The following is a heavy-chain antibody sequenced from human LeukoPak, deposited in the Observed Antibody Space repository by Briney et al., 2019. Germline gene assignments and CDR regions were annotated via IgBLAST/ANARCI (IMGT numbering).Heavy chain of an antibody. CDR2: IIPYFGTS. Sequence: SVKVSCKASGVTFSRLVVSWVRQAPGQGLEWMGQIIPYFGTSNYAQNFQGRVTLTADEATNTAYMELNRLRSDDTAVYYCTRDAGDYGGSGSYPDYWGQGTLVTVSS. D-gene: IGHD3-10*01. CDR3: TRDAGDYGGSGSYPDY. J-gene: IGHJ4*02. CDR1: GVTFSRLV. V-gene: IGHV1-69*13.